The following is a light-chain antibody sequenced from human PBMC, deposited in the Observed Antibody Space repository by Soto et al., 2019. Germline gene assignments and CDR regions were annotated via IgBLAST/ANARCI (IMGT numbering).Light chain of an antibody. Sequence: DIQMTQSPSTLSASVGDTVTITCRASQTISGWLAWYQQRPGKAPNLLIFDASTLESGVPSRFSGSGSGTTFTLTISSLQSDDFAVYYCQQSDRSPYTFGQGTKLEI. CDR2: DAS. V-gene: IGKV1-5*01. CDR1: QTISGW. CDR3: QQSDRSPYT. J-gene: IGKJ2*01.